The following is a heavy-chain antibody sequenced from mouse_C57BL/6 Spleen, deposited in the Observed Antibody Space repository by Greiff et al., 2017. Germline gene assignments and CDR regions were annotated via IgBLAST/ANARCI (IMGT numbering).Heavy chain of an antibody. V-gene: IGHV1-69*01. Sequence: VQLQQPGAELVMPGASVKLSCKASGYTFTSYWMHWVKQRPGQGLEWIGEIDPSDSYTNYNQKFKGKSTLTVDKSSSTAYMQLSSLTSEDSAVYYCALYGNYVSWYFDVWGTGTTVTVSS. CDR1: GYTFTSYW. CDR2: IDPSDSYT. CDR3: ALYGNYVSWYFDV. J-gene: IGHJ1*03. D-gene: IGHD2-1*01.